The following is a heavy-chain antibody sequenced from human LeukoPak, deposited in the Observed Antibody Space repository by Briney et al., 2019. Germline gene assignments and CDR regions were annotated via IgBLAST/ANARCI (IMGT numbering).Heavy chain of an antibody. CDR3: ARDERNHDFWSGTRNWFDP. J-gene: IGHJ5*02. CDR1: GYTFTSYY. V-gene: IGHV1-69*13. Sequence: SVKVSCKASGYTFTSYYMHWVRQAPGQGLEWMGGIIPIFGTANYAQKFQGRVTITADESTSTAYMELSSLRSEDTAVYYCARDERNHDFWSGTRNWFDPWGQGTLVTVSS. CDR2: IIPIFGTA. D-gene: IGHD3-3*01.